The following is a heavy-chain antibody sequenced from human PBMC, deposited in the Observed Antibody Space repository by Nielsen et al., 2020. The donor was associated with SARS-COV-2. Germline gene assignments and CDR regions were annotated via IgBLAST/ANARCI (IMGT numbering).Heavy chain of an antibody. J-gene: IGHJ6*02. CDR2: INWHGGST. CDR1: RFTFDDYG. Sequence: GESLNISCAASRFTFDDYGMRWVRQAPGKGLEWDSGINWHGGSTGYADSVKGRFTISRDNAKNSLYLQMNSLRAEDTAVYHCARGSDYAYYYYGMDVWGQGTTVTVSS. CDR3: ARGSDYAYYYYGMDV. D-gene: IGHD4-17*01. V-gene: IGHV3-20*01.